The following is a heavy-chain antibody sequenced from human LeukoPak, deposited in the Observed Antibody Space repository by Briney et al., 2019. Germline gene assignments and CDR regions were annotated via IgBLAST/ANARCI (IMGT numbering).Heavy chain of an antibody. D-gene: IGHD2-2*01. V-gene: IGHV4-59*01. CDR3: ARDSFGVPAAGYYYMDV. CDR1: GGSISSYY. Sequence: PSETLSLTCTVSGGSISSYYWSWIRQPPGKGLEWIGYIYYSGSTNYNPSLKSRVTISVDTSKNQFSLKLSSVTAADTAVYYCARDSFGVPAAGYYYMDVWGKGTAVTVSS. J-gene: IGHJ6*03. CDR2: IYYSGST.